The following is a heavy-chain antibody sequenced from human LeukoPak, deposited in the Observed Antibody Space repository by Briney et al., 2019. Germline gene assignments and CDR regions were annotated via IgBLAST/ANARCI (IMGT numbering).Heavy chain of an antibody. J-gene: IGHJ5*02. D-gene: IGHD3-3*01. V-gene: IGHV1-69*01. CDR2: IIPIFGTA. CDR1: RGTFSSYA. Sequence: VKVSCKASRGTFSSYAISWVRQAPGQGLEWMGGIIPIFGTANYAQKFQGRVTITADESTSTAYMELSSLRSEDTAVYYCARDLRFLASGWFDPWGQGTLVTVSS. CDR3: ARDLRFLASGWFDP.